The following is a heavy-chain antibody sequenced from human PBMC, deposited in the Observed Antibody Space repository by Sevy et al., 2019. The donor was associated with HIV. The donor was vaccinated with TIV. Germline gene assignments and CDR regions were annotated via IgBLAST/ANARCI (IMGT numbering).Heavy chain of an antibody. V-gene: IGHV3-7*01. CDR2: MKEDGSDK. D-gene: IGHD5-18*01. J-gene: IGHJ4*02. Sequence: GGSLRLSCAASGFTFSVYWMTWVRQAPGKGLEWVATMKEDGSDKDYVDSVKGRFTISRDNAKNSLYLQMNSLRAEDTVVYYWVREGVGGYSYSLDQWGLGTLVTVSS. CDR3: VREGVGGYSYSLDQ. CDR1: GFTFSVYW.